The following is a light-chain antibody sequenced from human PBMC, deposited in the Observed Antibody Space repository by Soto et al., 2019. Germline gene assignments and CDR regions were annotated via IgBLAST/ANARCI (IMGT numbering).Light chain of an antibody. CDR1: SSDVGGYNS. CDR2: EVN. V-gene: IGLV2-14*01. CDR3: SAYRSSPTIV. Sequence: QSVLTQPASVSGSPGQSITISCTGTSSDVGGYNSVSWYQQHPGKAPKLIIYEVNYRPVGVSNRFSGSKSGNTASLTISGLQAEDEADYYCSAYRSSPTIVFGGGTKVTVL. J-gene: IGLJ2*01.